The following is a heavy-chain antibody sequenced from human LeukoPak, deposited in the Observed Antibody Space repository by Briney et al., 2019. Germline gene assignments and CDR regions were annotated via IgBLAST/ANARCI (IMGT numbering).Heavy chain of an antibody. CDR2: ISWNSGSI. CDR3: AKGIVGVSRNFDY. Sequence: GRSLRLSCAASGFTFDDYAMHWVRQAPGKGLEWVSGISWNSGSIGYADSVKGRFTISRDNAKNSLYLQMNSLRAEDTALYYCAKGIVGVSRNFDYWGQGTLVTVSS. D-gene: IGHD1-26*01. V-gene: IGHV3-9*01. CDR1: GFTFDDYA. J-gene: IGHJ4*02.